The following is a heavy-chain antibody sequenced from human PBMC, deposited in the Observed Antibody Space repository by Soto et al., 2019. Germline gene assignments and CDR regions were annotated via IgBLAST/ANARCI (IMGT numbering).Heavy chain of an antibody. D-gene: IGHD2-2*01. CDR3: ARSQGSSTSLEIYYYYSYGMDV. Sequence: QVQLVQSGAEVKKPGSSVKVSCKASGGTFSSYAISWVRQAPGQGLEWMGGIIPISGTANYAQKFQGRVTITADESTSTAYMEVSSLRSEDTAVYYCARSQGSSTSLEIYYYYSYGMDVWGQGTTVTVSS. J-gene: IGHJ6*02. CDR2: IIPISGTA. V-gene: IGHV1-69*01. CDR1: GGTFSSYA.